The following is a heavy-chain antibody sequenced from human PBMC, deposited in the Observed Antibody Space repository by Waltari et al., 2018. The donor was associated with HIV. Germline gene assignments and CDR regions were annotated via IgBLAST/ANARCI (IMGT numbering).Heavy chain of an antibody. D-gene: IGHD4-4*01. CDR3: ATEPDHYCDF. Sequence: EVQLEQSGAEMKKPGESLRISCKGSGYNFSRYVISWVRQIPGKGLEWMGIIFPSDSTTRYSPSFRGQVTISADKSINTTYLQWTTLKASDSAIYYCATEPDHYCDFWGQGTQVTVSS. CDR2: IFPSDSTT. V-gene: IGHV5-51*01. J-gene: IGHJ4*02. CDR1: GYNFSRYV.